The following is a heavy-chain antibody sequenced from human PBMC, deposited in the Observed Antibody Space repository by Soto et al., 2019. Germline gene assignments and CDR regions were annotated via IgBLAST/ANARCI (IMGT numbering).Heavy chain of an antibody. D-gene: IGHD3-3*01. CDR3: TKRRNVLRFLEWSSGMEV. CDR1: GFTFSSYG. Sequence: GGSLRLSCAASGFTFSSYGMHWVRQAPGKGLEWVAFISHDGSNKYYGDSMKGRIAKSRDNSKSTLYLQMSSLRAEDTAVYYCTKRRNVLRFLEWSSGMEVWGQGTTVTVSS. V-gene: IGHV3-30*18. J-gene: IGHJ6*02. CDR2: ISHDGSNK.